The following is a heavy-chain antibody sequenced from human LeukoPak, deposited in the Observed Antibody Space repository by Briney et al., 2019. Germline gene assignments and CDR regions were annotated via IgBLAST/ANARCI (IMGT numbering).Heavy chain of an antibody. CDR1: GYTFTSYY. CDR2: INPSGGST. V-gene: IGHV1-46*01. J-gene: IGHJ4*02. CDR3: ARAPRYCSSTSCAHFDY. D-gene: IGHD2-2*01. Sequence: GASVKVSCKASGYTFTSYYIHWVRQAPGQGLEWMGIINPSGGSTSYAQKFQGRVTMTRNTSISTAYMELSSLRSEDTAVYYCARAPRYCSSTSCAHFDYWGQGTLVTVSS.